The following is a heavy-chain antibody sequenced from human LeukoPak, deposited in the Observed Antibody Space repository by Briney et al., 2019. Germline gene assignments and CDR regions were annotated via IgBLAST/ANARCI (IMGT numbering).Heavy chain of an antibody. Sequence: GGSLRLSCAASGFTFSSYGMHWVRQAPGKGLEWVAVISYDGSNKYYADSVKGRFTISGDNSKNTLYLQMNSLRAEDTAVYYCAKVPGYSYSYDWFDPWGQGTLVTVSS. D-gene: IGHD5-18*01. J-gene: IGHJ5*02. V-gene: IGHV3-30*18. CDR3: AKVPGYSYSYDWFDP. CDR2: ISYDGSNK. CDR1: GFTFSSYG.